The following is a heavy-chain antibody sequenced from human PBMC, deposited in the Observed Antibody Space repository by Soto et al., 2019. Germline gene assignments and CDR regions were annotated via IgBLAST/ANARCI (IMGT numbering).Heavy chain of an antibody. Sequence: SETLSLTCTVSGGSISSGDYYWSWIRQPPGKGLEWIGYIYYSGSTYYSPSLKSRVTISVDTSKNQFSLKLSSVTAADTAVYYCARDRCSGSSPRGLLAVWGQGTTVTVSS. CDR2: IYYSGST. J-gene: IGHJ6*02. V-gene: IGHV4-30-4*01. CDR1: GGSISSGDYY. D-gene: IGHD3-10*02. CDR3: ARDRCSGSSPRGLLAV.